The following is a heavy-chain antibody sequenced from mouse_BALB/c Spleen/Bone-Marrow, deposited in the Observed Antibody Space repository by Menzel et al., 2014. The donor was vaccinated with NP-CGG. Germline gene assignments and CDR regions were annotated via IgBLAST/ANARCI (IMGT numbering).Heavy chain of an antibody. V-gene: IGHV5-9-3*01. Sequence: EVKVVESGGGLVKPGGSLKLSCAASGFTFXSYAMSWVRQTPEKRLEWVATISSGGSYTYYPDSVKGRFTISRDNAKNTLYLRMSSLRSEDTAMYYCARHITTVVADYWGQGTTLTVSS. D-gene: IGHD1-1*01. CDR1: GFTFXSYA. J-gene: IGHJ2*01. CDR3: ARHITTVVADY. CDR2: ISSGGSYT.